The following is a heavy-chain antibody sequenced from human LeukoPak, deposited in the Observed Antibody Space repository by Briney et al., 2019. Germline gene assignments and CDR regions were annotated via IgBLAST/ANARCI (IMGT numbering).Heavy chain of an antibody. Sequence: ASVKVSCKASAYTFTGYYMYWVRQAPGQGLEWMGWINPNSGVTNYAQKFQDRVTMTRDTSISTAYMELSRLRSDDTAVYYCARDFAQNYFDYWGQGTLVTVSS. V-gene: IGHV1-2*02. CDR3: ARDFAQNYFDY. J-gene: IGHJ4*02. CDR2: INPNSGVT. CDR1: AYTFTGYY.